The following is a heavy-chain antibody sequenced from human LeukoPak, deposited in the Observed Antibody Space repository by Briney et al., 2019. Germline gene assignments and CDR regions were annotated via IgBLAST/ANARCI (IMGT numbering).Heavy chain of an antibody. Sequence: AETLSLTCTVSGGSISSYYWSWIRQPPGKGLEWIGYIYYSGSTNYNPSLKSRVTISVDTSKNQFSLKLSSVTAADTAVYYCARVQSDYDILTGHLNWFDPWGQGTLVTVSS. J-gene: IGHJ5*02. D-gene: IGHD3-9*01. CDR3: ARVQSDYDILTGHLNWFDP. V-gene: IGHV4-59*01. CDR2: IYYSGST. CDR1: GGSISSYY.